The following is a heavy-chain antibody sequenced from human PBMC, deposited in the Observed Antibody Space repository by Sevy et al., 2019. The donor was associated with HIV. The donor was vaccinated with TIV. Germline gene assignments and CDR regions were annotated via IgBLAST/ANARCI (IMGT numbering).Heavy chain of an antibody. V-gene: IGHV3-48*01. J-gene: IGHJ4*02. D-gene: IGHD2-15*01. CDR2: ISDRSDTI. CDR1: GFIFSNYY. Sequence: GGSLRLSCAASGFIFSNYYMTWVRQAPGKGLEWVSYISDRSDTISYADSVKVRFPISRDNAKNALYLQMSSLRGEDTAVYYCARVRDRYCSGGSCYYGYFFDYWGQGTLVTVSS. CDR3: ARVRDRYCSGGSCYYGYFFDY.